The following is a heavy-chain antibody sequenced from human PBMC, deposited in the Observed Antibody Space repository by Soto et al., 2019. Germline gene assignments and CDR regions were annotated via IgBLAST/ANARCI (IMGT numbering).Heavy chain of an antibody. Sequence: QITLNESGPTLVKPTQTLTLTCTFSGFSLGTYGVGVGWIRQPPGKALEWLALIYWDDDKRYSPSLKSRLTITNDTSQRQVFLTLTNMDPVDTATYYCAHRGGGIVDWYFDLWGRGTPVIVSS. D-gene: IGHD1-26*01. CDR1: GFSLGTYGVG. J-gene: IGHJ2*01. CDR2: IYWDDDK. CDR3: AHRGGGIVDWYFDL. V-gene: IGHV2-5*02.